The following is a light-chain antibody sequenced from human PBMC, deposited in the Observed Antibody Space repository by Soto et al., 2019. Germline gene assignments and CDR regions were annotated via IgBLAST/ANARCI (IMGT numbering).Light chain of an antibody. J-gene: IGKJ5*01. CDR3: HQYSNWPPIT. Sequence: ETETTQSPGTLSVSLGERATLSCRASQSVSIQLAWYEQKPGQAAGLLIFDTSSSATGIPARFRGSGSGTEFTLTITILQSEDFAVYYCHQYSNWPPITFGQGTRLEIK. CDR1: QSVSIQ. V-gene: IGKV3D-15*03. CDR2: DTS.